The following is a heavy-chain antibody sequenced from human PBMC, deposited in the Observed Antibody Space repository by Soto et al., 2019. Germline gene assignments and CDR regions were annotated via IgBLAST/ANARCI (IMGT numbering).Heavy chain of an antibody. CDR3: ARATPGNTLYHFPGLDF. CDR1: GFSFDTYG. D-gene: IGHD1-1*01. CDR2: ISCEGSNT. Sequence: GSLRLSCVASGFSFDTYGIHWVRQAPGKGLQWVALISCEGSNTYYADSVRGRFTISRDNSKNTLYLQMNTLRPEDTGVYYCARATPGNTLYHFPGLDFWGRGTSVTVSS. V-gene: IGHV3-30-3*01. J-gene: IGHJ6*02.